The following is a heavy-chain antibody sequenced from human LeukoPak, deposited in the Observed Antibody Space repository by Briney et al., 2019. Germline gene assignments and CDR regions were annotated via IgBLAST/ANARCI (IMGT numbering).Heavy chain of an antibody. CDR2: IYSGGST. J-gene: IGHJ4*02. CDR1: GFTVSSNY. Sequence: GGSLRLSCAASGFTVSSNYMSWVRQAPGKGLEWVSVIYSGGSTYYADSVKGRFTISRDNSKNTLYLQMNSLRAEDTAVYYCAKDRTYYDSSVYSDYWGQGTLVTVSS. CDR3: AKDRTYYDSSVYSDY. D-gene: IGHD3-22*01. V-gene: IGHV3-53*01.